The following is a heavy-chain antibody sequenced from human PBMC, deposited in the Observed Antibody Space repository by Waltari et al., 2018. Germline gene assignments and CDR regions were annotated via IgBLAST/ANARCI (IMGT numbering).Heavy chain of an antibody. D-gene: IGHD2-15*01. Sequence: EVQLVGYGGGVVKPGGALRRPCAASGCPVSSYTVNWGRQAPRKGLVCVSSISSGSIYIYYADSVKGRFTISRDNAKNSLYLQMNSLRVEDTAVYYCAREWVVMVGTAGFYFDYWGQGALVTVSS. CDR3: AREWVVMVGTAGFYFDY. CDR1: GCPVSSYT. V-gene: IGHV3-21*01. CDR2: ISSGSIYI. J-gene: IGHJ4*02.